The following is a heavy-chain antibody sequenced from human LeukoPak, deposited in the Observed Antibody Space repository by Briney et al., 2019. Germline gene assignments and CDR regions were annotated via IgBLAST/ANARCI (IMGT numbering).Heavy chain of an antibody. CDR2: INHSGST. CDR3: ARGRPYYYGSGSYSPLFDY. Sequence: PSETLSLTCAVYGGSFSGYYWSWIRQPPGKGLEGIGEINHSGSTNYNPSLKSRVTISVDTSKNQFSLKLSPVTAADTAVYYCARGRPYYYGSGSYSPLFDYWGQGTLVTVSS. J-gene: IGHJ4*02. V-gene: IGHV4-34*01. D-gene: IGHD3-10*01. CDR1: GGSFSGYY.